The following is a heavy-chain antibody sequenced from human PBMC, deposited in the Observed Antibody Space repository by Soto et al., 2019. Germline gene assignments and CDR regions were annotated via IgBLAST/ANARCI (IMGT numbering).Heavy chain of an antibody. CDR2: IYYSGST. CDR1: GGSISSYY. Sequence: PSETLSLTCTVSGGSISSYYWSWIRQPPGKGLEWIGYIYYSGSTNYNPSLKSRVTISVDTSKNQFSRKLSSVTAADTAVYYCARGANYDFWSGYRSLPGDSLDYWGQGTLVTVSS. J-gene: IGHJ4*02. CDR3: ARGANYDFWSGYRSLPGDSLDY. D-gene: IGHD3-3*01. V-gene: IGHV4-59*01.